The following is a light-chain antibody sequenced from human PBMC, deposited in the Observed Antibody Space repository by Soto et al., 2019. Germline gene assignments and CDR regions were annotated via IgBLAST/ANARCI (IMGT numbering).Light chain of an antibody. Sequence: KVMTQAPATLSFSRGEIATLSCGASQSVSRYLAWYQQKPGQGPRLLIYDAFNRATGIPARFSGSGSGTDFTLTISSLEPEDFAVYYCQQRSNWPQVTFGGGTKVDIK. CDR1: QSVSRY. V-gene: IGKV3-11*01. CDR2: DAF. CDR3: QQRSNWPQVT. J-gene: IGKJ4*01.